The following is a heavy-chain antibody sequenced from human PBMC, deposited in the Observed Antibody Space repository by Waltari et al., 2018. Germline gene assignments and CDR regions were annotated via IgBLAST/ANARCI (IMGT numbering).Heavy chain of an antibody. CDR2: IYFAGST. CDR1: GASIGSGYYY. J-gene: IGHJ3*02. D-gene: IGHD6-13*01. CDR3: AREVGGSSWSTTPRGDAFDI. Sequence: QLQLRESGPGLLKPSETLSLTCSVSGASIGSGYYYWGWLRQAPGKGREGFGSIYFAGSTYYNPSLKSRLTISVDTSKNQFSLRLSSVTAADTAVYYCAREVGGSSWSTTPRGDAFDIWGQGTKVTVSS. V-gene: IGHV4-39*07.